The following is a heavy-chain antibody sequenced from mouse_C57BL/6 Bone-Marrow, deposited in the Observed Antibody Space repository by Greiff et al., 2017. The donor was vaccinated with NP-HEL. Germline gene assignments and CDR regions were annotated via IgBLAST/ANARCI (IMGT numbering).Heavy chain of an antibody. Sequence: EVQRVESGPELVKPGASVKISCKASGYTFTDYNMDWVKQSHGKSLEWIGDINPNNGCTIYNQKFKGKATLTVDKSSSTAYMELRSLTSEDTADYYCARSPPLFTLRREDAMDYWGQGTSVTVSS. V-gene: IGHV1-18*01. D-gene: IGHD2-12*01. CDR1: GYTFTDYN. CDR3: ARSPPLFTLRREDAMDY. J-gene: IGHJ4*01. CDR2: INPNNGCT.